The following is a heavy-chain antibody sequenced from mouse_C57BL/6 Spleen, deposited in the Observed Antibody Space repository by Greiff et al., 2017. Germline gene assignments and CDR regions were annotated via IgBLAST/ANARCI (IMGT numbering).Heavy chain of an antibody. Sequence: GGGLVQPKGSLKLSCAASGFTFNTYAMHWVRQAPGQGLEWVARIRSKSSNYATYYADSVKDRFTISRDDSQSMLYLQMNNLKTEDTAMYYCVRGDYGSSSDWFAYWGQGTLVTVSA. V-gene: IGHV10-3*01. J-gene: IGHJ3*01. CDR2: IRSKSSNYAT. CDR1: GFTFNTYA. CDR3: VRGDYGSSSDWFAY. D-gene: IGHD1-1*01.